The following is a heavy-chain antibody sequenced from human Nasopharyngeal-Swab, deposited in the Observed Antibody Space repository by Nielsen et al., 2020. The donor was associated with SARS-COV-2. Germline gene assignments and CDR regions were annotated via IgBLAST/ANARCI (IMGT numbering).Heavy chain of an antibody. Sequence: GESLKISCAASGFTFSSYAMHWVRQAPGKGLEWVAVISYDGSNKYYADSVKGRFTISRDNSKNTLYLQMNSLRAEDTAVYYCTRDHFWSGCFDYWGQGTLVTVSS. V-gene: IGHV3-30*04. D-gene: IGHD3-3*02. CDR3: TRDHFWSGCFDY. CDR1: GFTFSSYA. CDR2: ISYDGSNK. J-gene: IGHJ4*02.